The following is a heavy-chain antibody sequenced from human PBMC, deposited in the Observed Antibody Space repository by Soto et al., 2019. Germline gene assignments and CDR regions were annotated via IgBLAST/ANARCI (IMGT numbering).Heavy chain of an antibody. CDR2: IIADNGNT. Sequence: ASVKVSCKASGSTFSNYAFSWVRQAPGQGLEWMGGIIADNGNTDHAQKFRDRVTFTTDASTSTAYMELRSLRSDDTAVYYCARKEVGATLKDFDYWAQGTLVTVSS. CDR1: GSTFSNYA. CDR3: ARKEVGATLKDFDY. J-gene: IGHJ4*02. V-gene: IGHV1-18*01. D-gene: IGHD1-26*01.